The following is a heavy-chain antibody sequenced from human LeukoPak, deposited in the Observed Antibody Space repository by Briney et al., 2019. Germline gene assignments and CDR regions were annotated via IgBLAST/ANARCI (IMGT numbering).Heavy chain of an antibody. J-gene: IGHJ4*02. CDR2: INHSGST. CDR1: GGSFSGYY. D-gene: IGHD6-19*01. CDR3: ARGFSSGWYVYFDY. Sequence: SETLSLTCAVYGGSFSGYYWSWIRQPPGKGLEWIGEINHSGSTNYNPSLKSRVTISVDTSKNQFSLKLSSVTAADTAVYYCARGFSSGWYVYFDYWGQGTLVTVSP. V-gene: IGHV4-34*01.